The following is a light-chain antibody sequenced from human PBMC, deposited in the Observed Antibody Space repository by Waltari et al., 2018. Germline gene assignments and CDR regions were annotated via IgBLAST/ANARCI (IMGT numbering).Light chain of an antibody. CDR2: KVS. CDR1: QSLVQSDGSIF. CDR3: LQSSQWPYA. Sequence: DVVMTQSPLSLAVTLGPPASISCWSSQSLVQSDGSIFLNWFHQKPGQSPRRLIYKVSNRESGVPDRFSGSGSGTDFTLNISRVEAEDVGIYYCLQSSQWPYAFGQGTKLEIK. V-gene: IGKV2-30*02. J-gene: IGKJ2*01.